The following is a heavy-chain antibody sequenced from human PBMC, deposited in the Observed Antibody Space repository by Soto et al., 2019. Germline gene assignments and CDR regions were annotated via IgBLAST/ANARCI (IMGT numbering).Heavy chain of an antibody. CDR3: AKVRSRAAYNWNVAGTRDDAFDI. J-gene: IGHJ3*02. D-gene: IGHD1-1*01. CDR2: ISWNSGSI. V-gene: IGHV3-9*01. CDR1: GFTFDDYA. Sequence: PGGSLRLSCAASGFTFDDYAMHWVRQAPGKGLEWVSGISWNSGSIGYADSVEGRFTISRDNAKNSLYLQMNSLRAEDTAFYYCAKVRSRAAYNWNVAGTRDDAFDIWGQGTMVTVSS.